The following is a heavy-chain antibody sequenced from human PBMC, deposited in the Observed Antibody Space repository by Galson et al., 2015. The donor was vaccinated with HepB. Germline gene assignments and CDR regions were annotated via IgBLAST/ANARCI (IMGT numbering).Heavy chain of an antibody. Sequence: SVKVSCKASGYTFTSYAMNWVRQAPGQGLEWMGWINTNTGNPTYAQGFTGRFVFSLDTAVSTAYLQISSLKAEDTAVYYCARVSSAESFRILLWFREWSLDYWGQGTLVTVSS. CDR2: INTNTGNP. J-gene: IGHJ4*02. V-gene: IGHV7-4-1*02. CDR1: GYTFTSYA. D-gene: IGHD3-10*01. CDR3: ARVSSAESFRILLWFREWSLDY.